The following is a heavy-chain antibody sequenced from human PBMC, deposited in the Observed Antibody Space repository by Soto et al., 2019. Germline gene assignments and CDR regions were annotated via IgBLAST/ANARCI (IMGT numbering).Heavy chain of an antibody. CDR2: IWYDGSNK. CDR3: ARSYSNYVDDY. D-gene: IGHD4-4*01. V-gene: IGHV3-33*01. J-gene: IGHJ4*02. CDR1: GFTFSSYG. Sequence: TVGSLRLSCAASGFTFSSYGMHWVRQAPGKGLEWVAVIWYDGSNKYYADSVKGRFTISRDNSKNTLYLQMNSLRAEDTAVYYCARSYSNYVDDYWGQGTLVTVSS.